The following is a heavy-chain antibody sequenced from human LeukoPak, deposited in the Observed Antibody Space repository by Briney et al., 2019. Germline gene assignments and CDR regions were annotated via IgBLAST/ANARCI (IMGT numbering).Heavy chain of an antibody. V-gene: IGHV4-59*08. D-gene: IGHD3-3*01. CDR2: IFYSEST. CDR3: ARQDFYYYYMDV. CDR1: GGSTSRYS. J-gene: IGHJ6*03. Sequence: SETLSLTCTVSGGSTSRYSWSWIRQPRGKGLEWIGYIFYSESTDYNSALKSRVTISLDPSKNQFSLKLTSVTAADTAVYYCARQDFYYYYMDVWGKGTTVTVSS.